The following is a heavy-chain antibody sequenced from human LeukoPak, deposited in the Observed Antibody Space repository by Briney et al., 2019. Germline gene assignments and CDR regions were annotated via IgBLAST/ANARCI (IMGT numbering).Heavy chain of an antibody. Sequence: PSETLSLTCTVSGDSISIYYWSWIRQPAGKGLEWIGHIYTSGSTNYNPSLKSRVTMSVDMSKNQFSLKLTSVTAADTAVYYCARVVDTAMGHNWFDPWGQGTLVTVSP. CDR1: GDSISIYY. CDR2: IYTSGST. CDR3: ARVVDTAMGHNWFDP. J-gene: IGHJ5*02. D-gene: IGHD5-18*01. V-gene: IGHV4-4*07.